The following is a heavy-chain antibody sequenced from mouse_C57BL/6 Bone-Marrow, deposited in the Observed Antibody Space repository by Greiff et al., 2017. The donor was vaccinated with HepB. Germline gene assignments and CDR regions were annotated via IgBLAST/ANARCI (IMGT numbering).Heavy chain of an antibody. Sequence: VQLQQSGAELVRPGASVKLSCTASGFNIKDYYMHWVKQRPEQGLEWIGRIDPEDGDTEYAPKFQGKATMTADTSSNTAYLQLSSLTAEDTAVYFCTAFGWFLLFAYWGQGTLVTV. CDR2: IDPEDGDT. J-gene: IGHJ3*01. CDR3: TAFGWFLLFAY. CDR1: GFNIKDYY. D-gene: IGHD1-1*02. V-gene: IGHV14-1*01.